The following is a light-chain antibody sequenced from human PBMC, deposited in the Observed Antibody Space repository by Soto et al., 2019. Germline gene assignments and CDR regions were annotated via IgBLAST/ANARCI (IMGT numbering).Light chain of an antibody. CDR2: DAS. CDR3: QQCNTPFT. Sequence: DIQMTQSPSTLSASVGDRVAITCRASQNIGSRLAWYQQKPDEAPKLLIYDASSLESGVPLRFGGSGSGTDFTLIIXSLQPDDFATYYCQQCNTPFTFGGGTKV. J-gene: IGKJ4*01. V-gene: IGKV1-5*01. CDR1: QNIGSR.